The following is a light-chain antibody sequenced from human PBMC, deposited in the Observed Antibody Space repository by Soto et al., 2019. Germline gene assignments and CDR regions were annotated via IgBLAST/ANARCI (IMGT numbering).Light chain of an antibody. CDR3: SSYTSSSTYV. CDR1: SSDVGGYNY. Sequence: QSVLTQPASVSGSPGQSITISCTGTSSDVGGYNYVSWYQQHPGKAPKLMIYDVSNRPSGVSNRFSGSKSGNTASLIISGLQAEDEADYYCSSYTSSSTYVFGTGTKVTVL. V-gene: IGLV2-14*01. J-gene: IGLJ1*01. CDR2: DVS.